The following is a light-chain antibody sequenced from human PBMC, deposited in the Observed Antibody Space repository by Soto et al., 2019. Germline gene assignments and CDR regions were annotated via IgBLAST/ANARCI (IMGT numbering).Light chain of an antibody. Sequence: SYELSQPPSVSVAPGQTAKITCGGNNIGGKRVHWYQQKPGQAPVLVGYDDSDRPSGIPERFSGSNSWNTATLTISRVEAGDEADYYCQVWDSSSDHRVFGGGTKLTVL. J-gene: IGLJ3*02. CDR2: DDS. CDR3: QVWDSSSDHRV. CDR1: NIGGKR. V-gene: IGLV3-21*02.